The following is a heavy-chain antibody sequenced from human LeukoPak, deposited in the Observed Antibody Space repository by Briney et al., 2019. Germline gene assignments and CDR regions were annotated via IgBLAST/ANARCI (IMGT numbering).Heavy chain of an antibody. J-gene: IGHJ4*02. D-gene: IGHD4-23*01. CDR3: AKDGTVVTLYYFDY. V-gene: IGHV3-7*03. CDR1: GFTFSSYW. Sequence: GGSLRLSCAASGFTFSSYWMSWVRQAPGKGLEWVANIKQDGSEKYYVDSVKGRFTISRDNAKNSLYLQMNSLRAEDTAVYYCAKDGTVVTLYYFDYWGQGTLVTVSS. CDR2: IKQDGSEK.